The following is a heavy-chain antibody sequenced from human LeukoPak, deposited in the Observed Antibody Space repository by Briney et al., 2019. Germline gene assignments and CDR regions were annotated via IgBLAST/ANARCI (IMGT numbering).Heavy chain of an antibody. CDR1: GGSFSGYY. Sequence: SETLSLTCAVYGGSFSGYYWSWIRQPPGKGLEWIGEINHSGSTNYNPSLKSRVTISVDTSKNQFSLKLSSVTAADTAVYYCARRDQGYCSGGSCYSLDYWGQGTLVTVSS. V-gene: IGHV4-34*01. J-gene: IGHJ4*02. CDR3: ARRDQGYCSGGSCYSLDY. CDR2: INHSGST. D-gene: IGHD2-15*01.